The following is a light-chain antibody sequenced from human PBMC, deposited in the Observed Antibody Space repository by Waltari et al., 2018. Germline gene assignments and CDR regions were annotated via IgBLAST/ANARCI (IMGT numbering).Light chain of an antibody. CDR3: QQCYSTPYT. J-gene: IGKJ2*01. CDR2: WAS. Sequence: DIVMTQSPDSLAVSLGEGVPINCRSSQNLLYNSDNKNYLAWFQQKPGQPPKLLIYWASTRESGVPDRFSGSGSGTEFTLTISSLQAADVAVYYCQQCYSTPYTFGQGTKLEIK. CDR1: QNLLYNSDNKNY. V-gene: IGKV4-1*01.